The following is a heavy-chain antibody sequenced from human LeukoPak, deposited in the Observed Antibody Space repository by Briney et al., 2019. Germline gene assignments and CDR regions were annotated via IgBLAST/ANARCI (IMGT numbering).Heavy chain of an antibody. J-gene: IGHJ4*02. CDR1: GFTFSSYG. CDR2: IWYDGSNK. D-gene: IGHD7-27*01. Sequence: GRSLRLSCAASGFTFSSYGMHWVRQAPGKGLEWVAVIWYDGSNKYYADSVKGRFTISRDNSKNTLYLQMNSLRAEDTAVYYCARDRTGDCLDYWGQGTLVTVSS. V-gene: IGHV3-33*01. CDR3: ARDRTGDCLDY.